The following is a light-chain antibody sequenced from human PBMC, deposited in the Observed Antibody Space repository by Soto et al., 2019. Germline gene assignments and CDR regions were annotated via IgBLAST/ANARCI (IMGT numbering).Light chain of an antibody. CDR2: DVS. CDR1: SSDVSAYNY. J-gene: IGLJ2*01. CDR3: SSYTTDSTRV. V-gene: IGLV2-14*01. Sequence: QSALTQPASVFGSPGQSITISCTGTSSDVSAYNYVSWYQQHSGKAPKLMIYDVSDRPSGVSNRFSGSKSGNTASLTISGLRAEDEADYYCSSYTTDSTRVFGGGTTLTVL.